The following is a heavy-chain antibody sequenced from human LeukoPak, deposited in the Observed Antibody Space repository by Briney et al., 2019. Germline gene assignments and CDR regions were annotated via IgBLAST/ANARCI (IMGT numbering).Heavy chain of an antibody. J-gene: IGHJ4*02. D-gene: IGHD1-26*01. CDR2: IKQDGSEK. CDR3: ARGYWQLGC. Sequence: QPGGSLRLSCAVSGFTFSSYWMSWVRQAPGKGLEWVANIKQDGSEKYYVDSVKGRFTISRDNAKNSLYLQMNSLRAEDTAVYYCARGYWQLGCWGQGTLVTVSS. V-gene: IGHV3-7*01. CDR1: GFTFSSYW.